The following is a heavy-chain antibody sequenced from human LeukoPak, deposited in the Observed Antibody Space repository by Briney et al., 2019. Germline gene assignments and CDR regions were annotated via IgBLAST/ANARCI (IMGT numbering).Heavy chain of an antibody. CDR1: GGTFSSYA. CDR2: IIPIFGTA. Sequence: VASVKVSCKASGGTFSSYAISWVRQAPGQGLEWMGGIIPIFGTANYAQKFQGRVTITTDESTSTAYMELSSLRSEDTAVYYCARGYAAFSYVDVWGKGTTATVSS. D-gene: IGHD2-15*01. CDR3: ARGYAAFSYVDV. J-gene: IGHJ6*03. V-gene: IGHV1-69*05.